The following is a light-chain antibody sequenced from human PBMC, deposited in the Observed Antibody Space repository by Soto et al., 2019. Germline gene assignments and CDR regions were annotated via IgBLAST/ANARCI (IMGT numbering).Light chain of an antibody. CDR2: DVT. V-gene: IGLV2-14*01. J-gene: IGLJ2*01. CDR3: SSYTSSSTLEV. Sequence: QSALTQPASVSGSPGQSITISCTGTSSDVGGYNYVSWHQQHPGKAPKLMIFDVTYRPSGVSNRFSGSKSGNTASLTISGLQPEDEANYYCSSYTSSSTLEVFGGGTKLTVL. CDR1: SSDVGGYNY.